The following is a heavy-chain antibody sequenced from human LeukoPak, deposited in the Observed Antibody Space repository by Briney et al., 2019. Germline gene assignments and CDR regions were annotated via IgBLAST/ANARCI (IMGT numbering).Heavy chain of an antibody. D-gene: IGHD2-15*01. V-gene: IGHV1-46*01. CDR1: GYTFTSYY. CDR2: INPSGGST. J-gene: IGHJ4*02. Sequence: ASVTVSCMASGYTFTSYYMHWVRQAPGQGLEWMGIINPSGGSTSYAQKFQGRVTMTRDTSTSTVYMELSSLRSEDTAVYYWARGWDCSGGSCYPNVDYWGQGTLVTVSS. CDR3: ARGWDCSGGSCYPNVDY.